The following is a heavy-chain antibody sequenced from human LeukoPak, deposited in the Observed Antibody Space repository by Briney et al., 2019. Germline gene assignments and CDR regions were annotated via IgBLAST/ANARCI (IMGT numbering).Heavy chain of an antibody. J-gene: IGHJ5*02. CDR1: GGSIVSSSYY. D-gene: IGHD3-22*01. Sequence: SETLSLTCTVSGGSIVSSSYYWAWIRQPPGKGLEWVGSIYYSGSTYYNPSLKSRVTISVDTSKNQFSLKLSSVTAADTSVYYCARHVGYYDSSDYYWEASWFDPWGQGTLVTVSS. V-gene: IGHV4-39*01. CDR2: IYYSGST. CDR3: ARHVGYYDSSDYYWEASWFDP.